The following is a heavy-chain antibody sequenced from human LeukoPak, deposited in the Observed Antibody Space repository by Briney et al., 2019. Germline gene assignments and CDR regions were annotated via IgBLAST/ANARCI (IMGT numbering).Heavy chain of an antibody. V-gene: IGHV3-23*01. CDR3: AKGYSSGWSHHDY. CDR2: IGGSGGST. CDR1: GFSFISYG. J-gene: IGHJ4*02. Sequence: GPSRSLSGSSSGFSFISYGMGSARQPERKGLEWASVIGGSGGSTYYADSVKGRFTISRDNSKITLYLQMNSLRAEDTAVYDCAKGYSSGWSHHDYWGQGTLVAVSS. D-gene: IGHD6-19*01.